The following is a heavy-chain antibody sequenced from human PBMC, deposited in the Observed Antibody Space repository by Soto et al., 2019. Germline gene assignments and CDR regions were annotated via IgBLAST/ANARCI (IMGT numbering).Heavy chain of an antibody. J-gene: IGHJ4*02. V-gene: IGHV1-69*13. CDR2: IIPIFGTA. D-gene: IGHD5-18*01. CDR3: ARDGGYSYGYYYFDY. Sequence: ASVKVSCKASGGTFSSYAISWVRQAPGQGLEWMGGIIPIFGTANYAQKFQGRVTITADESTSTAYMELSSLRSEDTAVYYCARDGGYSYGYYYFDYWGQGTLVTVSS. CDR1: GGTFSSYA.